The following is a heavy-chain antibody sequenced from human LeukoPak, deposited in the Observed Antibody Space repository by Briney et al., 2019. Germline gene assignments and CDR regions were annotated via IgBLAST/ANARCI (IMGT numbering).Heavy chain of an antibody. Sequence: SETLSLTCAVYGVSFCNFYWRWIPPPPGKGRVWSGEINDLGVITYNPSLMSRVNVSVDTAKNQFSLRLTSVTATETAVYYCARRWNCGRDYYIDVWGNGATVSVSS. V-gene: IGHV4-34*01. CDR3: ARRWNCGRDYYIDV. CDR1: GVSFCNFY. J-gene: IGHJ6*03. CDR2: INDLGVI. D-gene: IGHD1-7*01.